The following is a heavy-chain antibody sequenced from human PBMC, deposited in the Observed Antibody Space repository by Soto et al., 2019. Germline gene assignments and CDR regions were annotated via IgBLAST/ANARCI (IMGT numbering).Heavy chain of an antibody. CDR3: VRKYPGTRPFDY. CDR2: IGTDGNT. CDR1: GFTASPNY. Sequence: GVSLVLSWATSGFTASPNYMNWVRQAPGKGLAWVSAIGTDGNTYYANSVKGRFTISRDNSRTTLYLQMNSLRVEDTALYYCVRKYPGTRPFDYWGQGTLVTVSS. V-gene: IGHV3-53*01. D-gene: IGHD2-2*01. J-gene: IGHJ4*01.